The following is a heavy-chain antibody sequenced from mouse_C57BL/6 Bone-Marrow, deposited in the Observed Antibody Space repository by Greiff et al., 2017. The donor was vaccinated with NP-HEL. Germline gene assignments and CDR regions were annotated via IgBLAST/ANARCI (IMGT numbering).Heavy chain of an antibody. CDR3: TRSRGWLPRYFDY. D-gene: IGHD2-3*01. V-gene: IGHV1-15*01. J-gene: IGHJ2*01. CDR2: IDPETGGT. CDR1: GYTFTDYE. Sequence: VKLMESGAELVRPGASVTLSCKASGYTFTDYEMHWVKQTPVHGLEWIGAIDPETGGTAYNQKFKGKAILTADKSSSTAYMELRSLTSEDSAVYYCTRSRGWLPRYFDYWGQGTTLTVSS.